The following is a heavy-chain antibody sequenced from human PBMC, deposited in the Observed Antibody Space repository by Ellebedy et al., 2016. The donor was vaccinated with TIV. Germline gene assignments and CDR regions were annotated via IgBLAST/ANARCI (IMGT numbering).Heavy chain of an antibody. CDR2: INPSGGST. CDR1: GYTFTNYY. J-gene: IGHJ4*02. D-gene: IGHD4-17*01. CDR3: ARATVTQYYFNY. V-gene: IGHV1-46*01. Sequence: ASVKVSCKTSGYTFTNYYMHWVRQAPGQGLEWMGIINPSGGSTSYVQKFQGRVTLTSDTSTTTVYMELSSLRYEDTAVYYCARATVTQYYFNYWGQGTLVTVSS.